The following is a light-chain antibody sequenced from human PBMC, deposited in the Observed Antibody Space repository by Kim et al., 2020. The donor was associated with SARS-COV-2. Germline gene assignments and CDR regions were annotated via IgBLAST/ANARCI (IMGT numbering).Light chain of an antibody. CDR2: DNT. V-gene: IGLV1-40*01. CDR3: QSHDSSLSGSV. J-gene: IGLJ2*01. Sequence: QSVLTQPPSVSGAPGQRVTISCTGSSSNIGAGYDVHWYQQLPGTAPKLLIYDNTNRPSGVPDRFSGSKSGTSASLAITGLQAEDEADYYCQSHDSSLSGSVFGGGTQLTVL. CDR1: SSNIGAGYD.